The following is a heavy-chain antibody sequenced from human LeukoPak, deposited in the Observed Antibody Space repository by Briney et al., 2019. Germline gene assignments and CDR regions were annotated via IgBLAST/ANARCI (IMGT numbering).Heavy chain of an antibody. CDR3: AIYYYDSSGYSGINY. CDR2: IYYSGST. J-gene: IGHJ4*02. V-gene: IGHV4-39*07. D-gene: IGHD3-22*01. Sequence: SETLSLTCTVSGGSISSSSYYWGWIRQPPGKGLEWIGSIYYSGSTYYNPSLKSRVTISVDTSKNQFSLKLSSVTAADTAVYYCAIYYYDSSGYSGINYWGQGTLVTVSS. CDR1: GGSISSSSYY.